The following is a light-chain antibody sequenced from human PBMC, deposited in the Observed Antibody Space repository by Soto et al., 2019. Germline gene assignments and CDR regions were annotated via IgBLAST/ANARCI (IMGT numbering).Light chain of an antibody. CDR1: QSIGIW. J-gene: IGKJ1*01. CDR2: KAS. V-gene: IGKV1-5*03. Sequence: IQMTQSPSTLSASVGDRVAITCRASQSIGIWLAWYQQKPGKAPRFLIYKASSLESGVPSRFSGSEYGTEVTLTISSLQPDDFATYYCQQDNDYSWTFGQGTKVEIK. CDR3: QQDNDYSWT.